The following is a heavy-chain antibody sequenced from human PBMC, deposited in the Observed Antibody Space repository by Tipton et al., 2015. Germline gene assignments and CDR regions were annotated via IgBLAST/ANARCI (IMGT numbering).Heavy chain of an antibody. Sequence: SLRLSCAASGFRFSSYAMNWVRQAPGKGLEWVSAISGGGDTTSYADSVKGRFTISRDDSKNTLYLQMNSLRVEDTAVYFCAKRKAGGRWYGEDSWGPGSLVTVSS. CDR1: GFRFSSYA. V-gene: IGHV3-23*01. D-gene: IGHD6-13*01. J-gene: IGHJ4*02. CDR2: ISGGGDTT. CDR3: AKRKAGGRWYGEDS.